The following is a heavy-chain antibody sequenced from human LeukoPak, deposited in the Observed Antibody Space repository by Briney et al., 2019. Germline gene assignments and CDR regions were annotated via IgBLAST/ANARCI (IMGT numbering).Heavy chain of an antibody. CDR2: IIPIFGTA. CDR3: ASCSFDYYYYMDV. J-gene: IGHJ6*03. D-gene: IGHD2-21*01. Sequence: GASVKVSCKASGYTFTSYAISWVRQAPGQGLEWMGGIIPIFGTANYAQKFQGRVTITADKSTSTAYMELSSLRSEDTAVYYCASCSFDYYYYMDVWGKGTTVTVSS. V-gene: IGHV1-69*06. CDR1: GYTFTSYA.